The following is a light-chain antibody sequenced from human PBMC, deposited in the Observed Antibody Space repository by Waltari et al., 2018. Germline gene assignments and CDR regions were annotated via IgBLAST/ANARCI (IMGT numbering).Light chain of an antibody. CDR3: QKYNDWPLT. CDR2: FAS. CDR1: QSVGST. J-gene: IGKJ4*01. Sequence: ETVMMQSPATLSLSPGERATLSCRASQSVGSTLAWYQQKPGQAPRLLIYFASRRATDIPDRFSGSGSGTEFTLTISSLDPEDVGVYYCQKYNDWPLTFGGGTKVEIK. V-gene: IGKV3D-15*01.